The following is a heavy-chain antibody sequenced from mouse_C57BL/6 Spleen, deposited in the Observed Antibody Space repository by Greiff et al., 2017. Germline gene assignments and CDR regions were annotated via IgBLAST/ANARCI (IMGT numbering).Heavy chain of an antibody. CDR1: GYTFTSYG. Sequence: QVQLQQSGAELARPGASVKLSCKASGYTFTSYGISWVKQRTGQGLEWIGEIYPRSGNTYYNEKFKGKATLTADKSSSTAYMELRSLTSEDSAVYFCAREWETAQARFAYWGQGTLVTVSA. CDR3: AREWETAQARFAY. D-gene: IGHD3-2*02. CDR2: IYPRSGNT. V-gene: IGHV1-81*01. J-gene: IGHJ3*01.